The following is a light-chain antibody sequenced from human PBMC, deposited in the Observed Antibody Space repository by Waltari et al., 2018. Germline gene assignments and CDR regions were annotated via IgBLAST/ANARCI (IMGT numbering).Light chain of an antibody. CDR1: HIGSKS. CDR3: QVWDSSSDHVV. CDR2: DDT. J-gene: IGLJ2*01. V-gene: IGLV3-21*02. Sequence: SYVLTQAPSVSVSPGQSARIPCGGSHIGSKSVHWPQQKQGQAPVLVLYDDTDRPSGIPEGSAVSNSGNTTTLSISRVEAGDEAYYYGQVWDSSSDHVVFGGGTKLTVL.